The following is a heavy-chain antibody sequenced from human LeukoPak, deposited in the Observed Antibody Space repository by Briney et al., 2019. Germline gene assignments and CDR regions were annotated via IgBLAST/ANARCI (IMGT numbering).Heavy chain of an antibody. V-gene: IGHV3-23*01. CDR3: AKDSYDSGRGYYFDY. J-gene: IGHJ4*02. Sequence: GGSLRLSCAVSGFTYSNYALRWVRQAPGKALEWVSVVSGSGGSTYYADSVKGRFTISRDNSKNTLYLQMNSLRAEDTAVYYCAKDSYDSGRGYYFDYWGQGTLVTVSS. D-gene: IGHD3-10*01. CDR2: VSGSGGST. CDR1: GFTYSNYA.